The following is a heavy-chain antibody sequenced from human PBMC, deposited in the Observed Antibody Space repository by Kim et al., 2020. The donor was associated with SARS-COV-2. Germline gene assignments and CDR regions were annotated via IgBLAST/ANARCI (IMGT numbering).Heavy chain of an antibody. CDR1: GFTFSNAW. CDR3: TTERTYYYDSSGYQNAFDI. D-gene: IGHD3-22*01. V-gene: IGHV3-15*01. J-gene: IGHJ3*02. CDR2: IKSKTDGGTT. Sequence: RGSLRLSCAASGFTFSNAWMSWVRQAPGKGLEWVGRIKSKTDGGTTDYAAPVKGKFTISRDDSKNTLYLQMNSLKTEDTAVYYCTTERTYYYDSSGYQNAFDIWGQGTMVTVSS.